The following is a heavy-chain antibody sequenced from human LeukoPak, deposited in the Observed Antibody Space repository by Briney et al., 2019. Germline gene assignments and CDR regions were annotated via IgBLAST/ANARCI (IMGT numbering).Heavy chain of an antibody. CDR2: IYYSGST. J-gene: IGHJ4*02. CDR1: GGSVSSGSYY. Sequence: SETLSLTCTVSGGSVSSGSYYWSWIRQPPGKGLEWIGYIYYSGSTYYNPSLKSRVTISVDTSKNQFSLKLSSVTAADTAVYYCARDGGYYFDYWGQGTLVTVSS. D-gene: IGHD3-3*01. CDR3: ARDGGYYFDY. V-gene: IGHV4-61*01.